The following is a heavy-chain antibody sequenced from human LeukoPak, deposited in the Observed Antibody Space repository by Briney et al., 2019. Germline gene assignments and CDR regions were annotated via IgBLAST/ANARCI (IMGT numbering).Heavy chain of an antibody. V-gene: IGHV4-61*02. CDR3: ARLHKGVNRAFDY. D-gene: IGHD1-14*01. CDR2: IYTSGST. CDR1: GGSISSGSYY. J-gene: IGHJ4*02. Sequence: SETLSLTSTVSGGSISSGSYYWSWIRQPAGKGLEWIGRIYTSGSTNYNPSLKSRVTISVDTSKNQFSLKLSSVTAADTAVYYCARLHKGVNRAFDYWGQGTLVTVSS.